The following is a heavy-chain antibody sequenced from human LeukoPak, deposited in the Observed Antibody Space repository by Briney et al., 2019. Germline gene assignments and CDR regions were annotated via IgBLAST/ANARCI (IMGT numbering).Heavy chain of an antibody. CDR2: IYYSGST. J-gene: IGHJ4*02. CDR1: GFTFSSYW. D-gene: IGHD1-26*01. CDR3: ARRGQWELLEDY. V-gene: IGHV4-38-2*01. Sequence: GSLRFSCAASGFTFSSYWMSWVRQPPGKGLEWIGSIYYSGSTYYNPSLKSRVTISVDTSKNQFSLKLSSVTAADTAVYYCARRGQWELLEDYGGQGTLVTVSS.